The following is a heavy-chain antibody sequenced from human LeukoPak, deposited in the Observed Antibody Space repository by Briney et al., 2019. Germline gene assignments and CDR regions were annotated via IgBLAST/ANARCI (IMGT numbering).Heavy chain of an antibody. CDR1: GGSFSGYY. Sequence: PSETLSLTCAVYGGSFSGYYWSWNRQPPGKGLEWIGEINHSGSTNYNPSLKSRVTISVDTSKNQFSLKLSSVTAADTAVYYCARARRRFDPWGQGALVTVSS. J-gene: IGHJ5*02. CDR3: ARARRRFDP. V-gene: IGHV4-34*01. CDR2: INHSGST.